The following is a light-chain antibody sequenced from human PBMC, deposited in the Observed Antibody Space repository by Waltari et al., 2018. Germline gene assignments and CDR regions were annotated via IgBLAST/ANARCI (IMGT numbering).Light chain of an antibody. CDR1: QSVGKY. CDR2: GVS. J-gene: IGKJ2*03. CDR3: QKYSDSPHS. V-gene: IGKV3-20*01. Sequence: VILSQSPATLSLSPGERATLSCRASQSVGKYLAWYQHKPGQAPRLLISGVSIRASGIPDRFCGTGSGTDFTLTISRLEPEDFAVYYCQKYSDSPHSFGLGTKVEIK.